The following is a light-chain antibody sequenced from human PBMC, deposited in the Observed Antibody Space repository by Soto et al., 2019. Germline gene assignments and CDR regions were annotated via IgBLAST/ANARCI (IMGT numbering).Light chain of an antibody. Sequence: DIPVTQSPATLSASVGYRVTITCRASQSISSWLAWYQQKPGKAPKLLIYDASSLESGVPSRFSGSGSGTEFTLTISSLQPDDFATYFCQQYQTYSTFGQGTRLEI. J-gene: IGKJ5*01. CDR2: DAS. CDR1: QSISSW. V-gene: IGKV1-5*01. CDR3: QQYQTYST.